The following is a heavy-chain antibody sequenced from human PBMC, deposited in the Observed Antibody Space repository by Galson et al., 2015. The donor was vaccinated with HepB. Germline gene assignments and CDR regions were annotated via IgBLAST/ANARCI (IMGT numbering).Heavy chain of an antibody. D-gene: IGHD1-7*01. J-gene: IGHJ4*02. CDR2: VNYRGTT. CDR3: ARQRLGTYYFDH. CDR1: GDSISSSTYY. V-gene: IGHV4-39*01. Sequence: LSLTCTVSGDSISSSTYYWGWVRQPPGKGLEWIGNVNYRGTTYYNPSLKSRVTISVDTSKNRFSLNLTSVTAADTAVYFCARQRLGTYYFDHWGQGTLVTVSS.